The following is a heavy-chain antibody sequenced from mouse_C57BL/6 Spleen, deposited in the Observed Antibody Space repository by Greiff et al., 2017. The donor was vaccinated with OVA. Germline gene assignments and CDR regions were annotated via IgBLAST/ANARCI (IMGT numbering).Heavy chain of an antibody. CDR1: GYSITSGYY. Sequence: EVKLMESGPGLVKPSQSLSLTCSVTGYSITSGYYWNWIRQFPGNKLEWMGYISYDGSNNYNPSLKNRISITRDTSKNQFFLKLNSVTTEDTATYYCARDLERAFDYWGQGTTLTVSS. V-gene: IGHV3-6*01. J-gene: IGHJ2*01. CDR2: ISYDGSN. CDR3: ARDLERAFDY. D-gene: IGHD2-10*02.